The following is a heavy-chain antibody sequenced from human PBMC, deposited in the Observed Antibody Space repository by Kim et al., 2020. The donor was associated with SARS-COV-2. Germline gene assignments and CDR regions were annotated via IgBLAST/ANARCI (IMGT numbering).Heavy chain of an antibody. CDR2: IYSGGST. J-gene: IGHJ4*02. V-gene: IGHV3-53*04. D-gene: IGHD1-26*01. CDR1: GFTVSSNY. CDR3: ARAPPYSGSYNTRLYYFDY. Sequence: GGSLRLSCAASGFTVSSNYMSWVRQAPGKGLEWVSVIYSGGSTYYADSVKGRFTISRHNSKNTLYLQMNSLRAEDTAVYYCARAPPYSGSYNTRLYYFDYWGQGTLVTVSS.